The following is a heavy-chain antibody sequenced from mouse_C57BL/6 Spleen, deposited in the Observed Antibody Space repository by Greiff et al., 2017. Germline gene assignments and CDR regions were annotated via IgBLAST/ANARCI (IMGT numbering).Heavy chain of an antibody. CDR3: ARHGWSHFDY. CDR2: FYPGSGSI. D-gene: IGHD2-3*01. V-gene: IGHV1-62-2*01. Sequence: QVQLPQSGAELVKPGASVKLSCTASGYTFTEYTLPWVQQRSGQGLEWIGWFYPGSGSITYNEKFKDKATLTADKSSSTVDMELSRLTSEDAAVDFCARHGWSHFDYWGQGTTLTVSS. J-gene: IGHJ2*01. CDR1: GYTFTEYT.